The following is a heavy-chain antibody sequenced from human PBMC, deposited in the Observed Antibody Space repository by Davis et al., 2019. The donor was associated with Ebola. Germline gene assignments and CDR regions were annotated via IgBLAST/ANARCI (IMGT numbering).Heavy chain of an antibody. V-gene: IGHV3-15*07. CDR1: GFTFSNAW. J-gene: IGHJ6*02. Sequence: GESLKISCAASGFTFSNAWMNWVRQAPGKGLEWVGRIKSKTDGGTTDYAAPVKGRFTISRDDSKNTLYLQMNNLKTEDTAVYYCTTDQTLWLPPHYYYYGMDVWGQGTTVTVSS. CDR2: IKSKTDGGTT. D-gene: IGHD6-19*01. CDR3: TTDQTLWLPPHYYYYGMDV.